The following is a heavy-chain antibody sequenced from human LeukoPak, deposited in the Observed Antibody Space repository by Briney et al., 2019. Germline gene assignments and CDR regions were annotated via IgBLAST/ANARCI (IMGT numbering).Heavy chain of an antibody. J-gene: IGHJ6*02. Sequence: GGSLRLSCAASGFTFSSYGMHWVRQAPGKGLEGVAVISYDGSNKYYADSVKGRFTISRDNSKNTLYLQMNSLRAEDTAVYYCAKENYGDYGHYYYYGMDVWGQGTTVTVSS. CDR3: AKENYGDYGHYYYYGMDV. D-gene: IGHD4-17*01. V-gene: IGHV3-30*18. CDR2: ISYDGSNK. CDR1: GFTFSSYG.